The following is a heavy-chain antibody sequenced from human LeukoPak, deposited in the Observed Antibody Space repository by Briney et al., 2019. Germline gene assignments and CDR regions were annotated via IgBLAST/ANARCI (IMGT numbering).Heavy chain of an antibody. CDR1: GGSISSYY. J-gene: IGHJ6*02. V-gene: IGHV4-59*01. Sequence: SETLSLTCTVSGGSISSYYWSWIRQPPGKGLEWIGYIYYSGSTNYNPSLKSRVTISVDTSKNQFSLKLSSVTAADTAVYYCARDPGYSYGSARNYYYYGMDVWGQGTTVTVSS. D-gene: IGHD5-18*01. CDR2: IYYSGST. CDR3: ARDPGYSYGSARNYYYYGMDV.